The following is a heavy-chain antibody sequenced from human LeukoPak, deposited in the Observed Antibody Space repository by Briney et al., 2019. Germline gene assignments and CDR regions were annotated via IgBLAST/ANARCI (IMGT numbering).Heavy chain of an antibody. V-gene: IGHV3-74*01. D-gene: IGHD1-26*01. CDR1: GFSFRTYG. Sequence: PGGSLRLSCAASGFSFRTYGMSWVRQAPGKGLVWVSRIYNDGSSTSYADSVKGRFTISRDNAKSTLYLQMNSLRADDTAVFYCARVRGGSGRSYAADAFDIWGQGTMVTVSS. CDR2: IYNDGSST. CDR3: ARVRGGSGRSYAADAFDI. J-gene: IGHJ3*02.